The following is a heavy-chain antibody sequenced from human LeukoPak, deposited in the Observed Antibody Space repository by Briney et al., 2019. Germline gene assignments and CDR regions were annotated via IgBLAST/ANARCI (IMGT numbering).Heavy chain of an antibody. Sequence: PSETLSLTCAVSGASISSSYWWSWVRQPPGKGLEWIGEIYHSGSTNYNPSLKSRVTISVDKSKNQFSLKLSSVTAADTAVYYCARGGYSSGWYYNWFDPWGQGTLVTVSS. D-gene: IGHD6-19*01. CDR3: ARGGYSSGWYYNWFDP. CDR2: IYHSGST. V-gene: IGHV4-4*02. J-gene: IGHJ5*02. CDR1: GASISSSYW.